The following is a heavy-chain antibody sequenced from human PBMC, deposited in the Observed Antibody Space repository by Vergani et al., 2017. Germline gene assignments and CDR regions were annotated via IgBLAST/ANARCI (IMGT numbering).Heavy chain of an antibody. J-gene: IGHJ4*02. CDR3: AASGWKGDFDY. V-gene: IGHV3-7*01. CDR1: GFTFSSYW. D-gene: IGHD3-10*01. CDR2: IKQDGSEK. Sequence: EVQLVESGGGLVQPGGSLRLSCAASGFTFSSYWMSWVRQAPGKGLEWVANIKQDGSEKYYVDFVKGRFSISRDTAKNSLYLQMNSLRPEDTAVYYCAASGWKGDFDYWGQGTLVTVSS.